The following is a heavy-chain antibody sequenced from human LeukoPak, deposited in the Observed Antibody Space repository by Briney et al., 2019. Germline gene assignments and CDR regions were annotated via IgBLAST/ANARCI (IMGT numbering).Heavy chain of an antibody. CDR1: GFTVSSNY. J-gene: IGHJ4*02. Sequence: GGSLRLSCAASGFTVSSNYMYWVRQAPGKGLEWVSVIYSGGNTYYADSFQGRFTISRDNSKNTLYLQMNSLRVEDTAVYYCARVVVEFTRPLDFFDYWGQGTLVTVSS. D-gene: IGHD2-15*01. CDR3: ARVVVEFTRPLDFFDY. CDR2: IYSGGNT. V-gene: IGHV3-53*01.